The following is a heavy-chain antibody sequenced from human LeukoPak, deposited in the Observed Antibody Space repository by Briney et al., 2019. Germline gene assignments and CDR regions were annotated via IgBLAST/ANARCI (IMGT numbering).Heavy chain of an antibody. V-gene: IGHV3-48*03. CDR1: GFTFSSYE. CDR3: ATNGDYYDSSGYFDAFDI. CDR2: ISSSGSSI. Sequence: GGSLRVSCAASGFTFSSYEMNWVRQAPGKGLEWVSYISSSGSSIYYADSVKGRLTISRDNAKNSLYLQMNSLGAEDTAVYYCATNGDYYDSSGYFDAFDIWGQGTMVTVSS. J-gene: IGHJ3*02. D-gene: IGHD3-22*01.